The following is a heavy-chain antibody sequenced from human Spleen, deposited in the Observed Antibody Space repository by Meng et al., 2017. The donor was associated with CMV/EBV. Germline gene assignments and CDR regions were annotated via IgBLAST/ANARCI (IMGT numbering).Heavy chain of an antibody. D-gene: IGHD5-18*01. V-gene: IGHV1-2*02. CDR1: GYTFTDYY. Sequence: ASVKVSCKASGYTFTDYYMHWVRQAPGQGLEWMGWINPNSGGTNYAQKFQGRVAMTRDTSISTAYMELSRTRSDDTAVYYCAREHTAMVNRADYWGQGTLVTVSS. J-gene: IGHJ4*02. CDR3: AREHTAMVNRADY. CDR2: INPNSGGT.